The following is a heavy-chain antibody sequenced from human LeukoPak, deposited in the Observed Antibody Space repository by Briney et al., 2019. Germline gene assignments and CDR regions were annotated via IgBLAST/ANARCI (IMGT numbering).Heavy chain of an antibody. CDR1: GYTFTGYY. CDR3: ARSPDILTGENFDY. J-gene: IGHJ4*02. D-gene: IGHD3-9*01. Sequence: HRASVKVSCKASGYTFTGYYMHWVRQAPGQGLEWMGWINPNSGGTNYAQKFQGRVTMTRDTSISTAYMEVSRLRSDDTAVYYCARSPDILTGENFDYWGQGTLVTVSS. V-gene: IGHV1-2*02. CDR2: INPNSGGT.